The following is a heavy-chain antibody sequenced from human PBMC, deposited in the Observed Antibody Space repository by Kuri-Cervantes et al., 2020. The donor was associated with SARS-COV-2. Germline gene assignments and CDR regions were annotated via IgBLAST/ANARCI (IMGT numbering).Heavy chain of an antibody. V-gene: IGHV1-69*10. CDR2: IIPILGIA. D-gene: IGHD6-19*01. Sequence: SVKVSCKASGGTFSSYAISWVRQAPGQGLEWMGGIIPILGIANYAQKFQGRVTITADKSTSTAYMELSSLRSEDTAVYYCERVRGRVAGTRHYYYGMDVWGQGTTVTVSS. J-gene: IGHJ6*02. CDR3: ERVRGRVAGTRHYYYGMDV. CDR1: GGTFSSYA.